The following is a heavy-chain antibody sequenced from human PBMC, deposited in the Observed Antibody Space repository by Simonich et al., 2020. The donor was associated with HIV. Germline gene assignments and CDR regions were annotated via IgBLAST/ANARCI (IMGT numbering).Heavy chain of an antibody. V-gene: IGHV2-5*01. CDR3: ARAGPINDWVGGHFDY. Sequence: QITLKESGPTLVKPTQTLTLTCTFSGFSLSTSGVGVGWIRQPPGKALEWLALIYWNDDKRYSPSLKSRLTITKDTSKNQVVLTMTNMDPVDTATYYCARAGPINDWVGGHFDYWGQGTLVTVSS. CDR1: GFSLSTSGVG. CDR2: IYWNDDK. D-gene: IGHD3-9*01. J-gene: IGHJ4*02.